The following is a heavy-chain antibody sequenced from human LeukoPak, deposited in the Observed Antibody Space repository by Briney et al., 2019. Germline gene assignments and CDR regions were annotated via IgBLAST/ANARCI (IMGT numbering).Heavy chain of an antibody. V-gene: IGHV3-30*02. CDR2: IRYDGSNK. CDR3: AKDPRLGYCSSTSCSRDYYYYMDV. D-gene: IGHD2-2*01. J-gene: IGHJ6*03. CDR1: GFTFSSYG. Sequence: PGGSLRLSCAASGFTFSSYGMHWVRQAPGKGLEWVAFIRYDGSNKYYADSVKGRFTISRDNSKNTLYLQMNSLRAEDTAVYYCAKDPRLGYCSSTSCSRDYYYYMDVWDKGTTVTVSS.